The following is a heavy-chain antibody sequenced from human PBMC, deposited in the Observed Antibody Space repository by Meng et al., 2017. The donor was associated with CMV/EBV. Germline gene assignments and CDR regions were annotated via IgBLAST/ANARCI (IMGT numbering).Heavy chain of an antibody. CDR3: ATATGYYYGMDV. V-gene: IGHV1-24*01. CDR1: GYTLTELS. Sequence: ALVKVSCKVSGYTLTELSMHWVRQAPGKGLEWMGGFDPEDGETIYAQKFQGRVTMTEDTSTDTAYMELSSLRSEDTAVYYCATATGYYYGMDVWGQGTTVTVSS. CDR2: FDPEDGET. J-gene: IGHJ6*02.